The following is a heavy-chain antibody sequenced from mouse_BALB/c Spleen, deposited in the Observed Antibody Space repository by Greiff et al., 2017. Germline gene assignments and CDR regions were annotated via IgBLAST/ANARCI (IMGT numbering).Heavy chain of an antibody. CDR1: GFSLTSYG. J-gene: IGHJ4*01. V-gene: IGHV2-2*02. CDR3: ASPADDRYLDAMDY. CDR2: IWSGGST. Sequence: QVQLQQSGPGLVQPSQSLSITCTVSGFSLTSYGVHWVRQSPGKGLEWLGVIWSGGSTDYNAAFISRLRISKDNSKSQVFFKMNSLQANDTAIYYCASPADDRYLDAMDYWGQGTSVTVSS. D-gene: IGHD2-14*01.